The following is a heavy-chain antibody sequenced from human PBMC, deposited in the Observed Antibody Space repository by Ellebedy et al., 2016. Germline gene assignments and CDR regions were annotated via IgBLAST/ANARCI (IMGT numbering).Heavy chain of an antibody. V-gene: IGHV3-23*01. J-gene: IGHJ4*02. CDR2: ISGSGGST. CDR1: GFTFSSYA. D-gene: IGHD2-15*01. CDR3: AKGYCSGGNCHPWFFDY. Sequence: GESLKISXAASGFTFSSYAMSWVRQAPGKGLEWVSAISGSGGSTYYADSVKGRFTISRDNSKNTLYVQMNSLRADDTAFYYCAKGYCSGGNCHPWFFDYWGQGTLVTVSS.